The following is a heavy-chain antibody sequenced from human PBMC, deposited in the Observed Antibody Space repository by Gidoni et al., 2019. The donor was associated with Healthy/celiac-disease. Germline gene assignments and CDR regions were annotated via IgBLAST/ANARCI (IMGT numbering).Heavy chain of an antibody. CDR1: GFTFSSYA. Sequence: QVQLVESGGGVVQPGRSLRLSCAASGFTFSSYAMHWVRQAPGKGLEWVAVISYDGSNKYYADSVKGRFTISRDNSKNTLYLQMNSLRAEDTAVYYCAREGWIFGVNTDAFDIWGQGTMVTVSS. V-gene: IGHV3-30-3*01. J-gene: IGHJ3*02. CDR3: AREGWIFGVNTDAFDI. CDR2: ISYDGSNK. D-gene: IGHD3-3*01.